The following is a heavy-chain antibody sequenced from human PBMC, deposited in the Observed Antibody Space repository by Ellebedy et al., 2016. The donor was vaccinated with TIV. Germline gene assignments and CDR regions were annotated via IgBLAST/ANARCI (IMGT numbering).Heavy chain of an antibody. Sequence: GESLKISXATSGFTFSRNAMTWVRQAPGKGLEWVSSITSSGDRTNYADSVKGRFTISRDNFKNTLLLQMNTLTAEDTAVYYCATVSGKYYFDSWGQGTLVTVSS. CDR1: GFTFSRNA. J-gene: IGHJ4*02. CDR2: ITSSGDRT. D-gene: IGHD2-8*01. CDR3: ATVSGKYYFDS. V-gene: IGHV3-23*01.